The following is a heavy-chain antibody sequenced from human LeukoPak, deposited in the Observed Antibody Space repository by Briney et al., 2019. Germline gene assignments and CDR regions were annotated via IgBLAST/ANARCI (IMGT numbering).Heavy chain of an antibody. CDR3: ARTTMVRGTYYMDV. V-gene: IGHV4-59*02. Sequence: SETLSLTCTVSGGSVSSYYWSWIRQPPGKGLEWIGCIYYSGYTNYKSSLKSRVTISVDTSKNQFSLKLSSVTAADTAVYYCARTTMVRGTYYMDVWGKGTTVTVSS. CDR1: GGSVSSYY. CDR2: IYYSGYT. D-gene: IGHD3-10*01. J-gene: IGHJ6*03.